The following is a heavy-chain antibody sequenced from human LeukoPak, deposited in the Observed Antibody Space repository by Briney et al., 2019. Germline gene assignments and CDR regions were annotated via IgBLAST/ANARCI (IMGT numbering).Heavy chain of an antibody. Sequence: NPSETLSLTCTVSGGSISSSSYYWGWIRQPPGKGLEWIGSIYYSGSTYYNPSLKSRVTISVDTSKNQFSLKLSSVTAADTAVYYCARPEWELLILNYWGQGTLVTVSS. CDR2: IYYSGST. J-gene: IGHJ4*02. CDR3: ARPEWELLILNY. D-gene: IGHD1-26*01. V-gene: IGHV4-39*01. CDR1: GGSISSSSYY.